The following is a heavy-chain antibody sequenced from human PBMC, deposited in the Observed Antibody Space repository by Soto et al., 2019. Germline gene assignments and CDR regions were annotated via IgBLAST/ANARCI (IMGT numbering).Heavy chain of an antibody. V-gene: IGHV3-23*01. CDR3: ANIGHPMTTVTTGDY. CDR2: ISGSGGST. J-gene: IGHJ4*02. D-gene: IGHD4-17*01. CDR1: GFTFSSYA. Sequence: GGSLRLSCAASGFTFSSYAMSWVRQAPGKGLEWVSAISGSGGSTYYADSVKGRFTISRDNSKNTLYLQMNSLRAEDTAVYYCANIGHPMTTVTTGDYWGQGTLVTVSS.